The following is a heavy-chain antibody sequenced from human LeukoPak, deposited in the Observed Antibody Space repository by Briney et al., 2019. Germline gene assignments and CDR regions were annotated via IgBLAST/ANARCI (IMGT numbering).Heavy chain of an antibody. CDR2: IYTSGST. V-gene: IGHV4-61*02. D-gene: IGHD3-9*01. CDR1: GGSISSGSYY. CDR3: ARDGPEYYDILTGYSPVWFDP. Sequence: PSETLSLTCTVSGGSISSGSYYWSGIRQPAGRGLEGIVRIYTSGSTNYNPSLKSRVTISVDTSKNQFSLKLSSVTAADPAVYYCARDGPEYYDILTGYSPVWFDPWGQGTLVTVSS. J-gene: IGHJ5*02.